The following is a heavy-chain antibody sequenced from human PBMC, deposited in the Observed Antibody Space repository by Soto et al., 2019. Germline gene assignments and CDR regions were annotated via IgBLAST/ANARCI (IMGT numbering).Heavy chain of an antibody. J-gene: IGHJ4*02. D-gene: IGHD6-19*01. Sequence: QVQLVQSGAEVKKPGSSVKVSCKASGGTFSSYTISWVRQAPGQGLEWMGRIIPILGIANYAQKFQGRVTITADKSTSTAYMELSSLRSEDTAVYYCARGGSGWYYEFDYWGQGTLVTVSS. CDR1: GGTFSSYT. CDR2: IIPILGIA. CDR3: ARGGSGWYYEFDY. V-gene: IGHV1-69*02.